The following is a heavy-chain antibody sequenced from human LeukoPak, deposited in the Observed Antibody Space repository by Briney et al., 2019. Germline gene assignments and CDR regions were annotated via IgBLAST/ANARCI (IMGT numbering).Heavy chain of an antibody. CDR2: IYYSGST. CDR1: GGSISSYY. D-gene: IGHD2-2*01. V-gene: IGHV4-59*01. Sequence: SETLSLTCTVSGGSISSYYWSWIWQPPGKGLEWIGYIYYSGSTNYNPSLKSRVTISVDTSKNQFSLKLSSVTAADTAVYYCAREAAFCSSTSCYEWVYDYWGQGTLVTVSS. J-gene: IGHJ4*02. CDR3: AREAAFCSSTSCYEWVYDY.